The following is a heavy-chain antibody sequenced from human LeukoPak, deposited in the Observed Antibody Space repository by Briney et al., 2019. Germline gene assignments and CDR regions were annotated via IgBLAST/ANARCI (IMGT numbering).Heavy chain of an antibody. CDR1: GFAFGDFA. CDR3: TRVRGDYDFWSGYFDY. V-gene: IGHV3-49*03. D-gene: IGHD3-3*01. Sequence: GRSLSLSCLGSGFAFGDFAMSWIRQAPGKGPEWLGFIRRKVYGGTTEYAASVKGRITISRDDSRSVAYLRMNSLKIEDAAVYYCTRVRGDYDFWSGYFDYWGQGALVTVSS. J-gene: IGHJ4*02. CDR2: IRRKVYGGTT.